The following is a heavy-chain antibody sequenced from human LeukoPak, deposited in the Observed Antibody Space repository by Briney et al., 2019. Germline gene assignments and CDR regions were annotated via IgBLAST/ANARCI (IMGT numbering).Heavy chain of an antibody. CDR2: IWYDGSNK. Sequence: GGSLRLSCAASGFTFSDYYMSWVRQAPGKGLEWVAVIWYDGSNKYYADSVKGRFTISRDNSKNTLYLQMNSLRAEDTAVYYCARSNSFDYWGQGTLVTVSS. D-gene: IGHD6-6*01. V-gene: IGHV3-33*08. CDR3: ARSNSFDY. J-gene: IGHJ4*02. CDR1: GFTFSDYY.